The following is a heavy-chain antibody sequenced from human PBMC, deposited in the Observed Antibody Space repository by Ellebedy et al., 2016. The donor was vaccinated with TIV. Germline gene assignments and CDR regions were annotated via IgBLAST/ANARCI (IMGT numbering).Heavy chain of an antibody. V-gene: IGHV3-66*01. J-gene: IGHJ3*02. CDR3: ARVDYGLAFHI. Sequence: GGSLRLSCAVSGFAVSSNYWSWVRQAPGKGLDWVSIIYSAGSTYYADPVKGRFTISRDNSKSTLYLQMNSLRAEDTAVYYCARVDYGLAFHIWGQGTMVTVSS. CDR1: GFAVSSNY. D-gene: IGHD3-16*01. CDR2: IYSAGST.